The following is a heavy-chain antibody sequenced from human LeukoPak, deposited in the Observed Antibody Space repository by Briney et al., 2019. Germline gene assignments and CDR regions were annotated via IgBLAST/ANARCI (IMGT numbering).Heavy chain of an antibody. CDR3: ASSPGDYDILTGYYSTRLYGMDV. J-gene: IGHJ6*02. Sequence: PGGSLRLSCAASGFTVSSNFLSWVRQPPGKGLEWVSDIYSGGSTYYADSVKGRFTISRDNAKNSLFLQMNSLRAEDTAVYYCASSPGDYDILTGYYSTRLYGMDVWGQGTTVTVSS. CDR1: GFTVSSNF. CDR2: IYSGGST. D-gene: IGHD3-9*01. V-gene: IGHV3-53*01.